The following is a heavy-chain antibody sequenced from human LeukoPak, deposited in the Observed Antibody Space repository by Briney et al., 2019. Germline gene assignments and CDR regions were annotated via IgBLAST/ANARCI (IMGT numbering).Heavy chain of an antibody. Sequence: PSGTLSLTCAVYGGSFSGYYWSWIRQPPGKGLDWIGEINHSGSTNYNPSLKSRVTISVDTSKNQFSLKLSSVTAADTAVYYCARGFSYGDYEVLYFDYWGQGTLVTVSS. CDR2: INHSGST. CDR3: ARGFSYGDYEVLYFDY. CDR1: GGSFSGYY. V-gene: IGHV4-34*01. J-gene: IGHJ4*02. D-gene: IGHD4-17*01.